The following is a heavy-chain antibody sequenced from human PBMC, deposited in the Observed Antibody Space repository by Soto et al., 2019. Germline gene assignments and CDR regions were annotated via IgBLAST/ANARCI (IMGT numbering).Heavy chain of an antibody. CDR3: TRANWYSEY. V-gene: IGHV4-59*11. CDR2: IYYNGTT. Sequence: QVQLQESGPGLVKPSETLSLTCSVSGGSISNHYWSWIRQPPGKGLEWIGYIYYNGTTNYNPSLKSRDTMSVDTSRNQISLKLTTVTAADTAVYYCTRANWYSEYWGQGTLVTVSS. CDR1: GGSISNHY. D-gene: IGHD7-27*01. J-gene: IGHJ4*02.